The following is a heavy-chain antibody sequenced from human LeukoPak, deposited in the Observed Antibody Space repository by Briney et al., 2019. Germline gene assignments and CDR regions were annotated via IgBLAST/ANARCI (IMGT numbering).Heavy chain of an antibody. CDR1: GGSISSGDYY. V-gene: IGHV4-61*08. CDR3: ARSRDGYNKGFDY. J-gene: IGHJ4*02. CDR2: IYYSGST. D-gene: IGHD5-24*01. Sequence: SETLSLTCTVSGGSISSGDYYWSWIRQPPGKGLEWIGYIYYSGSTNYNPSLKSRVTISVDTSKNQFSLKLSSVTAADTAVYYCARSRDGYNKGFDYWGQGTLVTVSS.